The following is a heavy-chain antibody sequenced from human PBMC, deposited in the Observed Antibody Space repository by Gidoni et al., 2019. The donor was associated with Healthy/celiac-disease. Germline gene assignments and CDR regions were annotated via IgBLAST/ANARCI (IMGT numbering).Heavy chain of an antibody. J-gene: IGHJ6*02. CDR1: GFTFRSYG. D-gene: IGHD6-19*01. CDR3: ARGLGAVAGTLRIEDYYYYGMDV. Sequence: QVQLVESGGGVVQPGRSLRLSCAASGFTFRSYGMHWVRQAPGKGLEWVAVIWYDESNKYYADSVKGRFTISRDNSKNTLYLQMNSLRAEDTAVYYCARGLGAVAGTLRIEDYYYYGMDVWGQGTTVTVSS. V-gene: IGHV3-33*01. CDR2: IWYDESNK.